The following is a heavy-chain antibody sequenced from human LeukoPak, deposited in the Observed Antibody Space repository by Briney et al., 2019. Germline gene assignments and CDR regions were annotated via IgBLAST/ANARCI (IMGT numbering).Heavy chain of an antibody. CDR2: ISGSGGST. J-gene: IGHJ4*02. CDR1: GFTFSSYA. CDR3: AKSVNTLFGVVEYYFDY. Sequence: GGSLRLSCAASGFTFSSYAMSWVRQAPGKGLEWVSAISGSGGSTYYADSVKGRFTISRDNSKNTLYLHMNSLRAEDTAVYYCAKSVNTLFGVVEYYFDYWGQGTPVTVSS. D-gene: IGHD3-3*01. V-gene: IGHV3-23*01.